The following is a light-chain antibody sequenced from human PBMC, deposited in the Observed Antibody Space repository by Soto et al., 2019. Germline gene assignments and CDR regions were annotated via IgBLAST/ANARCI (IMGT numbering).Light chain of an antibody. CDR3: QKYNSSPYT. CDR1: QGIGNY. Sequence: DIQMTQPPSSLSASVGDRVTITCRASQGIGNYLAWYQQKPGKVPKLLIYAATTLQSEVPSRFSGSGSGTDFTLTIISLQPEDVATYYCQKYNSSPYTFGQGTKLEIK. CDR2: AAT. V-gene: IGKV1-27*01. J-gene: IGKJ2*01.